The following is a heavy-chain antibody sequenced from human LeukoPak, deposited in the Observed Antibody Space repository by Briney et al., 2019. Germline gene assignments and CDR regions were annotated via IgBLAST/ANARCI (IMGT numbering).Heavy chain of an antibody. J-gene: IGHJ4*02. CDR2: IYTSGST. CDR1: GGSISSGSYY. V-gene: IGHV4-61*02. CDR3: ARRGFDYDSSGYRY. D-gene: IGHD3-22*01. Sequence: SQTLSLTCTVSGGSISSGSYYWSWIRQPAGKGLEWIGRIYTSGSTYYNPSLKSRVTISVDTSKNQFSLKLSSVTAADTAVYYCARRGFDYDSSGYRYWGQGTLVTVSS.